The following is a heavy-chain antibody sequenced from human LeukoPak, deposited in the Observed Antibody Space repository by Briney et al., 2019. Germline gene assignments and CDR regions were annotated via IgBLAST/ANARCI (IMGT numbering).Heavy chain of an antibody. CDR3: ARDGEPHTHGGYFDY. J-gene: IGHJ4*02. Sequence: PGGSLRLSCAASGFTFSSYSMNWVRQAPGKGLEWVSSISSSSSYIYYADSVKGRFTISRDNAKNSLYLQMNSLRAEDTAVYYCARDGEPHTHGGYFDYWGQGTLVTVSS. CDR1: GFTFSSYS. CDR2: ISSSSSYI. V-gene: IGHV3-21*01. D-gene: IGHD1-14*01.